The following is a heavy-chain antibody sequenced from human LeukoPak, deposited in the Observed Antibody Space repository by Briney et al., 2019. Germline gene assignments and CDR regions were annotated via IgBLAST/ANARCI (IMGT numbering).Heavy chain of an antibody. CDR3: VGEVGSRQMNS. Sequence: GGSLRLSCAATGFTVSSNYMSWVRQAPGKGLEWVSVIYIGGSTYYADSVKGRFTISRDNSKDMLFLQMNSLRVDDTAIYYCVGEVGSRQMNSWGQGTLVTVSS. CDR2: IYIGGST. CDR1: GFTVSSNY. D-gene: IGHD1-26*01. V-gene: IGHV3-53*01. J-gene: IGHJ4*02.